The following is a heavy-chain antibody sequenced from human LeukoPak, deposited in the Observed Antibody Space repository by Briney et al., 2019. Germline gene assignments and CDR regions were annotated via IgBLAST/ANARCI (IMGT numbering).Heavy chain of an antibody. J-gene: IGHJ4*02. D-gene: IGHD3-10*01. V-gene: IGHV3-48*03. CDR1: GFSSRTFD. Sequence: PGGSLRLSCAASGFSSRTFDMNWVRQAPGKGLEWISYISSSGSNSYHADSVKGRFTISRDNAKNSLYLQMKSLRAEDTALYYCAKGCYGSGSYVDYWGQGSLVIVSS. CDR3: AKGCYGSGSYVDY. CDR2: ISSSGSNS.